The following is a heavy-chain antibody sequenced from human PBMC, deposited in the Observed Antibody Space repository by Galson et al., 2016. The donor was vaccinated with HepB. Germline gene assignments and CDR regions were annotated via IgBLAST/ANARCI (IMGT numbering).Heavy chain of an antibody. D-gene: IGHD4-23*01. V-gene: IGHV4-59*01. Sequence: SETLSLTCTVSVGSISSYYWGWIRQPPGKGLEWIGYIYYSGSTNYNPSLKSRVSISVGTSKNQFSLRLNSVTAADTAVYYCVRLIYGGSPDYYYFHGMDVWGQGTTVTVSS. CDR1: VGSISSYY. CDR3: VRLIYGGSPDYYYFHGMDV. J-gene: IGHJ6*02. CDR2: IYYSGST.